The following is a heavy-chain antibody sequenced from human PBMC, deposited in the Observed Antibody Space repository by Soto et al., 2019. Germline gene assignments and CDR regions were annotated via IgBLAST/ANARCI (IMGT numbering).Heavy chain of an antibody. CDR2: FSAYNGNT. J-gene: IGHJ6*02. V-gene: IGHV1-18*04. CDR3: ARDQQYFDVWGSDRPLYYGMDV. CDR1: GYTFTSYG. Sequence: QVQLVQSGAEVKKPGASVKVSCKASGYTFTSYGISWVRQAPGQGLEWMGWFSAYNGNTNYAQKLQGRVTVTTDTSTSTAYMELRSLRSDDTAVYYCARDQQYFDVWGSDRPLYYGMDVWGQGTTVTVSS. D-gene: IGHD3-16*02.